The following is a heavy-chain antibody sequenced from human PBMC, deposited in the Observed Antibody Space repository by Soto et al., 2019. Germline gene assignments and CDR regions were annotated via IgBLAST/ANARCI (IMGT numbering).Heavy chain of an antibody. CDR1: GGSISSGGYY. CDR2: IYYST. V-gene: IGHV4-31*03. D-gene: IGHD3-16*02. CDR3: ARDYRASYPAYYYYGMDV. Sequence: QVQLQESGPGLVKPSQTLSLTCTVSGGSISSGGYYWSWIRQHPGKGLEWIGYIYYSTYYNPSLKSRVTISVDTCKNQFSLKLSSVTAADTAVYYCARDYRASYPAYYYYGMDVWGQGTTVTVSS. J-gene: IGHJ6*02.